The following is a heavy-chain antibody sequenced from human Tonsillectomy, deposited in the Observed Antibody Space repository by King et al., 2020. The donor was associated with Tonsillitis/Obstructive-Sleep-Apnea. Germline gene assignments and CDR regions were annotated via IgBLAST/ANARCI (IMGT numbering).Heavy chain of an antibody. CDR2: IWYDGSNK. CDR3: ARETIVVVPAATHFYY. J-gene: IGHJ4*02. Sequence: VQLVESGGGVVQPGRSLRLSCAASGFTFSSYGMHWVRQAPGKGLEWVAVIWYDGSNKYYADSVKGRFTISRDNSKNTLYLQMNSLRAEDTAVYYCARETIVVVPAATHFYYWGQGTLVTVSS. V-gene: IGHV3-33*01. CDR1: GFTFSSYG. D-gene: IGHD2-2*01.